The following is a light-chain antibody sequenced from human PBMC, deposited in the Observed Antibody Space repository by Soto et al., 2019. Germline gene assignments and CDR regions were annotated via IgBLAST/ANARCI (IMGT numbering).Light chain of an antibody. CDR3: QQYNSYSRT. CDR1: QSISSW. CDR2: KAS. Sequence: DIQMTQSPSTLSASVGDRVTITCRASQSISSWLAWYQQKPGKAPKLLIYKASSLESGDPSRFSGSGSGTEFTLTISSLQPDDFATYYCQQYNSYSRTFGQGTKV. J-gene: IGKJ1*01. V-gene: IGKV1-5*03.